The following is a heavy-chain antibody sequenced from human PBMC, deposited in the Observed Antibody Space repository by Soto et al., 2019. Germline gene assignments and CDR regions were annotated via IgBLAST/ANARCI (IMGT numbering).Heavy chain of an antibody. D-gene: IGHD6-25*01. CDR2: ISYDGSNK. V-gene: IGHV3-30*18. J-gene: IGHJ3*02. CDR3: VNVPSGELLDAFDI. CDR1: GFTFSSYG. Sequence: PGGSLRLSCAASGFTFSSYGMHWVRQAPGKGLEWVAVISYDGSNKYYADSVKGRFTISRDNSKNTLYLQMNSLRAEDTAVYYCVNVPSGELLDAFDIWAQGTMDTGSS.